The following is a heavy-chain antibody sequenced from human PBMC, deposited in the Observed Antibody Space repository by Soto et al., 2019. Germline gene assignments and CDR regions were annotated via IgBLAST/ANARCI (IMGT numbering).Heavy chain of an antibody. CDR3: ARDPRAGHAFDV. CDR1: GYTFASYG. Sequence: QAQLVQSGAEVRKPGASVKVSCQASGYTFASYGISWVRQAPRQGLEWMGWISGYNRNTKYAENRQDRVTMTTDISTSTAYTDLRNLRSDDTAVYYCARDPRAGHAFDVWGQGTMVTISS. V-gene: IGHV1-18*01. J-gene: IGHJ3*01. CDR2: ISGYNRNT.